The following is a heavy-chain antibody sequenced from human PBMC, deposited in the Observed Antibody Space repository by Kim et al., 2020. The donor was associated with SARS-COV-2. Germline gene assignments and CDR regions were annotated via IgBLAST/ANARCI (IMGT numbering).Heavy chain of an antibody. CDR1: GGSISSYY. CDR3: ARSITIFGVVFWYYFDY. D-gene: IGHD3-3*01. J-gene: IGHJ4*02. CDR2: IYTSGST. V-gene: IGHV4-4*07. Sequence: SETLSLTCTVSGGSISSYYWSWIRQPAGKGLEWIGRIYTSGSTNYNPSLKSRVTMSVDTSKNQFSLKLSSVTAADTAVYYCARSITIFGVVFWYYFDYWGQGTLVTVSS.